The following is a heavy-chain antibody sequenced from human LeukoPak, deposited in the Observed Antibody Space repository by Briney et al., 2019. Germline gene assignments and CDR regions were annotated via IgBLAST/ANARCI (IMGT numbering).Heavy chain of an antibody. Sequence: SETLSLTCTVSGGSISSYYWSWIRQPPGKGLEWMGYIYYGGSTNYNPSLKSRVTISVDPSKNQFSLKLSSVTAADTAVYYCARAVYSGGDCYSGAFDIWGQGTMVTVSS. J-gene: IGHJ3*02. V-gene: IGHV4-59*01. CDR1: GGSISSYY. CDR3: ARAVYSGGDCYSGAFDI. D-gene: IGHD2-21*02. CDR2: IYYGGST.